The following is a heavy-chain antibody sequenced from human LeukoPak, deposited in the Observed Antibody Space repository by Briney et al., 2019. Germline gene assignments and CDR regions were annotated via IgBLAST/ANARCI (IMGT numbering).Heavy chain of an antibody. CDR2: ISWNSGSI. CDR1: GFTFDDYA. V-gene: IGHV3-9*01. D-gene: IGHD6-19*01. CDR3: AKAQRGQWLRRAGGDFSGYFDL. Sequence: HPGGSLRLSCAASGFTFDDYAMHWVRQAPGKGLEWVSGISWNSGSIGYADSVKGRFTISRDNAKNSLYLQMNSLRAEDTALYYCAKAQRGQWLRRAGGDFSGYFDLWGRGTLVTVSS. J-gene: IGHJ2*01.